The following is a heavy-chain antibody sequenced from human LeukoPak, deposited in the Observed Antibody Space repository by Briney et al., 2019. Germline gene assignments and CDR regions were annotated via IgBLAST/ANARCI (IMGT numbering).Heavy chain of an antibody. Sequence: HGESLKISCKGSGYSFTSYWIGWVRQMPGKGLEWTGIIYPGDSDTRYSPSFQGQVTISADKSISTAYLQSSSLKALDTAMCHCAIQPNIVATNYWGQGSLVTVSS. CDR2: IYPGDSDT. D-gene: IGHD5-12*01. V-gene: IGHV5-51*01. CDR3: AIQPNIVATNY. CDR1: GYSFTSYW. J-gene: IGHJ4*02.